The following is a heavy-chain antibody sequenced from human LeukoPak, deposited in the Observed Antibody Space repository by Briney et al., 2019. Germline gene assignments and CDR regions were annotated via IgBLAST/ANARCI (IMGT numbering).Heavy chain of an antibody. CDR1: GGSISSGSYY. CDR2: IYHSGST. CDR3: ASLPSNTVTHDY. Sequence: SQTLSLTCTVSGGSISSGSYYWSWIRQPAGKGLEWIGTIYHSGSTHYNPSLKSRVTLSVDTSKNQFSLKLRSVTAADTAVYYCASLPSNTVTHDYWGQGTLVTVSS. J-gene: IGHJ4*02. D-gene: IGHD4-11*01. V-gene: IGHV4-61*02.